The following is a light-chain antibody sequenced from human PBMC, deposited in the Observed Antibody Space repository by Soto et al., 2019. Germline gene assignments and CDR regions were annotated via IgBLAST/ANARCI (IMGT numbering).Light chain of an antibody. V-gene: IGKV1-8*01. CDR2: AAS. CDR1: QGISSY. J-gene: IGKJ4*01. CDR3: QQYNNWPRAT. Sequence: AIRMTQSPSSLSASTGDRVTITCRASQGISSYLAWYQQKPGKAPKLLIYAASTLQSGVPSRFSGSGSGTDFTLTISSLQSEDFGVYYCQQYNNWPRATFGGGTKVDI.